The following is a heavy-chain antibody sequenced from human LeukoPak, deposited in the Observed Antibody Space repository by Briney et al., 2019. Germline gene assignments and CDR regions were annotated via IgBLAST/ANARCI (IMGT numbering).Heavy chain of an antibody. CDR1: GGSISSYY. V-gene: IGHV4-59*01. J-gene: IGHJ4*02. Sequence: SETLSLTCTVSGGSISSYYWSWIRQPPGKGLEWIGYIYYSGSTNYNPSLKSRVTISVDTSKNQFSLKLSSVTAADTAVYYCARERCSGVSCYLVDYWGQGTLVTVSS. CDR2: IYYSGST. D-gene: IGHD2-15*01. CDR3: ARERCSGVSCYLVDY.